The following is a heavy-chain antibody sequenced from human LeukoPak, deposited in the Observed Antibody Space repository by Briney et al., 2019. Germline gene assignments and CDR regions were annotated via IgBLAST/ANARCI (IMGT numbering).Heavy chain of an antibody. Sequence: GGSLRLSCAASGFTVSSNYMSWVRQAPGKGLEWVSVIYSGGSTYYADSVKGRFTISRDNSKNTLYLQMNSLRAEDTAVYYCARGLYDSSSWSYYFDYWGQGTLVTVSS. CDR3: ARGLYDSSSWSYYFDY. J-gene: IGHJ4*02. CDR2: IYSGGST. CDR1: GFTVSSNY. V-gene: IGHV3-53*01. D-gene: IGHD6-13*01.